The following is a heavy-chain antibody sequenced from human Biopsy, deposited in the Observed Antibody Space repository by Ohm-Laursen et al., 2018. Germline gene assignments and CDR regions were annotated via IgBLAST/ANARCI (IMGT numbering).Heavy chain of an antibody. J-gene: IGHJ3*01. CDR1: GGSIRSDY. Sequence: SDTLSLTCTVSGGSIRSDYWSWIRQSPRQGLEWFGHISGRGVTNYNSSLRGRVTISVDTSKNQYSLTLSSVTAAATAVFFCARLYRLDDYWNDDPPDAFDVWGQETMVTVSS. CDR2: ISGRGVT. V-gene: IGHV4-59*07. CDR3: ARLYRLDDYWNDDPPDAFDV. D-gene: IGHD3-3*01.